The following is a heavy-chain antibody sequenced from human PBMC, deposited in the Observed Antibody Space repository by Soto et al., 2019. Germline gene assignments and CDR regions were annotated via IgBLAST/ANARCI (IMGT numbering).Heavy chain of an antibody. CDR2: ISSSSSYI. CDR1: GFTFSSYS. Sequence: GGSLRLSCAASGFTFSSYSMNWVRQAPGKGLEWVSSISSSSSYIYYADSVKGRPTISRDNAKNSLYLQMNSLRAEDTAVYYCARDPRYCSSTSCYRGAFDIWGQGTMVTVSS. D-gene: IGHD2-2*02. V-gene: IGHV3-21*01. CDR3: ARDPRYCSSTSCYRGAFDI. J-gene: IGHJ3*02.